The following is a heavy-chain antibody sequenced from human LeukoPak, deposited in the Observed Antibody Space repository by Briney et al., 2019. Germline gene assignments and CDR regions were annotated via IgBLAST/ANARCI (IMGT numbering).Heavy chain of an antibody. CDR2: MNPNSGNT. V-gene: IGHV1-8*01. D-gene: IGHD6-13*01. J-gene: IGHJ6*02. Sequence: GASVKVSCKASGYTFTSYDINWVRQATGQGLEWMGWMNPNSGNTGYAQKFQGRVTMTRNTSVSTAYKELSSLRSEDTAVYYCARGRYSSSWYYYYYYGMDVWGQGTTVTVSS. CDR3: ARGRYSSSWYYYYYYGMDV. CDR1: GYTFTSYD.